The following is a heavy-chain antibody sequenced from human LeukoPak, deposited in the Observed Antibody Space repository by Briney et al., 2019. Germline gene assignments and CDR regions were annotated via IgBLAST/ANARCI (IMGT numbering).Heavy chain of an antibody. V-gene: IGHV3-48*03. Sequence: GGSLSLSCAASGFTFSSYEMNWVRQAPGKGLEWVSYISSSGSTIYYADSVKGRFTISRDNAKNSLYLQMNSLRAEDTAVYYCARDQRNYDSSGNYYYYGMDVWGQGTTVTVSS. CDR1: GFTFSSYE. CDR3: ARDQRNYDSSGNYYYYGMDV. D-gene: IGHD3-22*01. J-gene: IGHJ6*02. CDR2: ISSSGSTI.